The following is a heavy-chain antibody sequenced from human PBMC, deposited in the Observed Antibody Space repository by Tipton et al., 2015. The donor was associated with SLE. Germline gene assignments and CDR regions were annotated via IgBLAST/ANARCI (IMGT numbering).Heavy chain of an antibody. CDR1: GDSLSSNNYY. J-gene: IGHJ4*02. CDR3: ARDAGLVGTGATPLGY. Sequence: TLSLTCSVSGDSLSSNNYYWGWIRQSPAQGLEWIGTIHYAGGTYYNPSLRSRLTISVDTSENHFSLNLNSVTAADTAVYYCARDAGLVGTGATPLGYWGQGTLVSVSS. V-gene: IGHV4-39*07. D-gene: IGHD5-24*01. CDR2: IHYAGGT.